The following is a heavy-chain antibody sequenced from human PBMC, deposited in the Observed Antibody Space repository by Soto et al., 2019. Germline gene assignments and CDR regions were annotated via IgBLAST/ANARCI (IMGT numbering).Heavy chain of an antibody. D-gene: IGHD3-16*02. V-gene: IGHV3-23*01. CDR3: ASVLGNDRSPFDY. Sequence: EVQLLESGGGLVQPGGSLRLSCAASGFTFSSYAMSWVRQAPGKGLEWVSAISGSGGSTYYADSVKGRFTISRDNSKNRLYLQMNRLRAEDTAVYYCASVLGNDRSPFDYWGQGTLVTVFS. CDR1: GFTFSSYA. CDR2: ISGSGGST. J-gene: IGHJ4*02.